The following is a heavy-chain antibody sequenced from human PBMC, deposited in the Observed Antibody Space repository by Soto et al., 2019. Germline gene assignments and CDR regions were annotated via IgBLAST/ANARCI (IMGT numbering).Heavy chain of an antibody. D-gene: IGHD6-13*01. J-gene: IGHJ5*02. V-gene: IGHV4-34*01. Sequence: SDPLSLTCRLGGRIISFYYGSWIRQTPRTWLEWIGLINKTRRPNYNPSIKSRVTISVNTAKNQFSLKLSPVTAADTAVYYWARFPSLRDSSSWYAGGYNWFDPWGQGTLVTVSS. CDR2: INKTRRP. CDR3: ARFPSLRDSSSWYAGGYNWFDP. CDR1: GRIISFYY.